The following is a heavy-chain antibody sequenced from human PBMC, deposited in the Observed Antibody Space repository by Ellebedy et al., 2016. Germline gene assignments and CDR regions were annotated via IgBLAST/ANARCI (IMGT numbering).Heavy chain of an antibody. J-gene: IGHJ6*03. CDR1: GFTFSSYS. CDR3: AKDSGARPVYYYYYMDV. V-gene: IGHV3-21*04. D-gene: IGHD6-6*01. CDR2: ISSSSSYI. Sequence: GESLKISXAASGFTFSSYSMNWVRQAPGKGLEWVSSISSSSSYIYYADSVKGRFTISRDNAKNSLYLQMNSLRAEDTALYYCAKDSGARPVYYYYYMDVWGKGTTVTVSS.